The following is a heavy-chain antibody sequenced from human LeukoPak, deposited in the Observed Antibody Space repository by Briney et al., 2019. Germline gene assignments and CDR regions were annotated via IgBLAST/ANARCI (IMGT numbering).Heavy chain of an antibody. V-gene: IGHV4-31*03. D-gene: IGHD3-22*01. CDR3: ARYQNYHDSSGYRIFDY. Sequence: SETLSLTCTVSGGSISSGGYYWSWIRQHPGKGLEWIGYIYYSGSTYYNPSLKSRVTISVDTSKNQFSLKLSSVTAADTAVYYCARYQNYHDSSGYRIFDYWGQGTLVTVSS. CDR1: GGSISSGGYY. CDR2: IYYSGST. J-gene: IGHJ4*02.